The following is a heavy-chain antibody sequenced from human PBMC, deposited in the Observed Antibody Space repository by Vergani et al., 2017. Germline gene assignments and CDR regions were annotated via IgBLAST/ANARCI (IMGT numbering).Heavy chain of an antibody. CDR2: IYYSGST. CDR1: GGSISSSSYY. Sequence: QLQLQESGPGLVKPSETLSLTCTVSGGSISSSSYYWGWIRQPPGKGLEWIGSIYYSGSTYYNSSLKSRVTISVDTSKNQFSLKLTSVTAADTAVYYCARQVGLGITIFGVGIGGFDYWGQGTLVTVSS. V-gene: IGHV4-39*01. J-gene: IGHJ4*02. CDR3: ARQVGLGITIFGVGIGGFDY. D-gene: IGHD3-3*01.